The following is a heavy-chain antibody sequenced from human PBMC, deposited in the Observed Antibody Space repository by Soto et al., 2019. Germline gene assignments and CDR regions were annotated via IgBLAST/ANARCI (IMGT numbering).Heavy chain of an antibody. Sequence: EVQLVESGGGLVQPGGSLRLSCAASGFSLSDYWMHWVRQAPGEGLVWLSRITRDGSSTNYADSVKGRFTISRDNAKNTLYLQVNSLRGEDTAVSYCARGANGYYYFDYWGQGTLVTVSS. CDR1: GFSLSDYW. CDR2: ITRDGSST. CDR3: ARGANGYYYFDY. D-gene: IGHD5-18*01. J-gene: IGHJ4*02. V-gene: IGHV3-74*01.